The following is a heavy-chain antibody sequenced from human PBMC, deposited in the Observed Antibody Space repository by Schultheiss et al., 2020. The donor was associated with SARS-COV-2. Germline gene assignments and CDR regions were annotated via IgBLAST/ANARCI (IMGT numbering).Heavy chain of an antibody. D-gene: IGHD6-6*01. CDR1: GYSISSGYY. Sequence: SETLSLTCAVSGYSISSGYYWGWIRQPPGKGLEWIGYICYSGSTNYNPSLKSRVTMSVDTSKNQFSLKLNSVTAADTAMYYCARHISESYSSSALDSWGQGTLVTVSS. J-gene: IGHJ4*02. CDR2: ICYSGST. CDR3: ARHISESYSSSALDS. V-gene: IGHV4-38-2*01.